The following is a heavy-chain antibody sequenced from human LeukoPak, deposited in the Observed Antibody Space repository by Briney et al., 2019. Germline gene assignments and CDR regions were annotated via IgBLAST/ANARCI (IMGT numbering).Heavy chain of an antibody. CDR3: ARATYGDFDP. CDR2: IYYSGST. Sequence: PSETLSLTCTVSGGSISRYYWSWIRQPPGKGLEWIGYIYYSGSTYYNPSLKSRVTISVDTSKNQFSLKLSSVTAADTAVYYCARATYGDFDPWGQGTLVTVSS. CDR1: GGSISRYY. V-gene: IGHV4-59*12. J-gene: IGHJ5*02. D-gene: IGHD4-17*01.